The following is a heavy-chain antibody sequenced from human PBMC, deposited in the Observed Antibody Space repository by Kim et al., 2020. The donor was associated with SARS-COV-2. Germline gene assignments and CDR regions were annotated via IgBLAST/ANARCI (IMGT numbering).Heavy chain of an antibody. CDR1: GFTFSTYS. J-gene: IGHJ2*01. Sequence: GGSLRLSCVASGFTFSTYSMNWVRRAPGKGLEWVSYISGDKITIYYADSVKGRFTVSRDNAKNSLYLQMNSLRDEDSAVYYCATFGNSSVYHWDFDRWGR. D-gene: IGHD6-6*01. V-gene: IGHV3-48*02. CDR3: ATFGNSSVYHWDFDR. CDR2: ISGDKITI.